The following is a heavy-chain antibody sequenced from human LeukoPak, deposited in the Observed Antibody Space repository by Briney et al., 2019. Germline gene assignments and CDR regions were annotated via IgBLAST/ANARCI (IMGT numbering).Heavy chain of an antibody. CDR1: GVSISSYS. V-gene: IGHV4-59*01. D-gene: IGHD6-19*01. J-gene: IGHJ4*02. CDR2: IYYSGST. Sequence: SETLSLTCTVAGVSISSYSWSWIRQPPEKGLEWIGYIYYSGSTNCNPSLKSRVTISVDTSKNQFSLKLSSVTAADTAVYYCARSPVYSSGWYQFDYWGQGTLVTVSS. CDR3: ARSPVYSSGWYQFDY.